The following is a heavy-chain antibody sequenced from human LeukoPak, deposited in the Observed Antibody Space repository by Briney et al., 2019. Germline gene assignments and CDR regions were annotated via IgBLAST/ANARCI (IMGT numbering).Heavy chain of an antibody. V-gene: IGHV1-69*13. D-gene: IGHD1-26*01. CDR1: GGTFSSYA. CDR2: IIPIFGTA. CDR3: ARVFKWGGSLGHAFDI. Sequence: ASVKVSCKASGGTFSSYAISWVRQAPGQGLEWMGGIIPIFGTANYAQKFQGRVTITADESTSTAYMELSSLRSEDTAVYYCARVFKWGGSLGHAFDIWGQGTMVTVSP. J-gene: IGHJ3*02.